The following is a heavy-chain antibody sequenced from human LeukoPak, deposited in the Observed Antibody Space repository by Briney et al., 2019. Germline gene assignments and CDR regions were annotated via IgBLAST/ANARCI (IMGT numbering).Heavy chain of an antibody. CDR1: GGSISNYY. CDR2: INHSGST. CDR3: ARGRITIFRGLHY. D-gene: IGHD3-3*01. Sequence: PSETLSLTCTVSGGSISNYYWGWIRQPPGKGLEWIGEINHSGSTNYNPSLKSRVTISVDTSKNQFSLKLSSVTAADTAVYYCARGRITIFRGLHYWGQGTLVTVSS. J-gene: IGHJ4*02. V-gene: IGHV4-34*01.